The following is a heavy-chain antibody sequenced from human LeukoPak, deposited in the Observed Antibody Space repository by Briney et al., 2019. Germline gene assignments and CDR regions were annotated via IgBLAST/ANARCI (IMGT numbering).Heavy chain of an antibody. D-gene: IGHD6-19*01. CDR1: GYTFTSYG. Sequence: ASVKVSCKASGYTFTSYGISWVRQAPGQGLEWMGWISAYNGNTNYAQKLQGRVTMTTDTSTSTAYMELRSLRSDDTALYYCARVSDISVAAYFDYWGQGTLVTVSS. V-gene: IGHV1-18*01. J-gene: IGHJ4*02. CDR3: ARVSDISVAAYFDY. CDR2: ISAYNGNT.